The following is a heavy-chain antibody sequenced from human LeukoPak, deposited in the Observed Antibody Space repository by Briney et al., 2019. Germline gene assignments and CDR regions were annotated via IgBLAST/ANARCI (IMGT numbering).Heavy chain of an antibody. CDR3: ARDPRAARHAFDI. V-gene: IGHV4-31*03. CDR1: GGSISSGGYY. CDR2: IYYSGST. D-gene: IGHD5-18*01. Sequence: PSQTLSLTCTVSGGSISSGGYYWSWIRHHPGKGLEWIGYIYYSGSTYYNPSLKSRVTISVGTSKNQFSLKLSSVTAADTAVYYCARDPRAARHAFDIWGQGTMVTVSS. J-gene: IGHJ3*02.